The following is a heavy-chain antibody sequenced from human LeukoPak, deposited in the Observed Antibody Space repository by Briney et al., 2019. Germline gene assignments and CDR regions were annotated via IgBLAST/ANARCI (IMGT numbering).Heavy chain of an antibody. Sequence: GGSLRLSCVASGFTISSYWMHWVRQAPGKGLEWVANIKQDGSEEYYVDSVKGRFTISRDNAKNSLYLQMNSLRADDTAMYYCARGYYDSSDYQPGDYWGQGTLVTVSS. J-gene: IGHJ4*02. V-gene: IGHV3-7*03. D-gene: IGHD3-22*01. CDR3: ARGYYDSSDYQPGDY. CDR2: IKQDGSEE. CDR1: GFTISSYW.